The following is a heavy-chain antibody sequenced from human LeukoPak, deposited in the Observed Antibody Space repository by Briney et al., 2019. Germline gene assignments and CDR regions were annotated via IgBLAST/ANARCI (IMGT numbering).Heavy chain of an antibody. D-gene: IGHD1-26*01. Sequence: GGSLRLSCAASGFTFSNYWMTWVRQAPGKGLEWVANIKEDGSEKYYVDSVEGRFTISRDNAENLLYLQMNSLRAEDTAVYCCARGGQYHYWGQGTLVTVSS. CDR3: ARGGQYHY. CDR2: IKEDGSEK. CDR1: GFTFSNYW. J-gene: IGHJ4*02. V-gene: IGHV3-7*01.